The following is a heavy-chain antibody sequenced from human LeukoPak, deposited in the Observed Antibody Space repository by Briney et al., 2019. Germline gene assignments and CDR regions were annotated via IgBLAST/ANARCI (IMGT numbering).Heavy chain of an antibody. Sequence: GGSLRLSCAASGFTFSSYEMNWVRQAPGKGLEWVSYLSSSGSTIYYADSVKGRFTISRDNARNSLYLQMNSLTAEDTAVYYCARDPYSGSYGDTYYYFMDVWGKGTTVTISS. J-gene: IGHJ6*03. V-gene: IGHV3-48*03. CDR3: ARDPYSGSYGDTYYYFMDV. CDR1: GFTFSSYE. D-gene: IGHD1-26*01. CDR2: LSSSGSTI.